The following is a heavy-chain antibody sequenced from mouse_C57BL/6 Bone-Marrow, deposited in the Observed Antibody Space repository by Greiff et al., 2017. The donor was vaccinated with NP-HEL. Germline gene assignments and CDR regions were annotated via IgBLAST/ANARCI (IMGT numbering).Heavy chain of an antibody. J-gene: IGHJ2*01. CDR2: IYPRSGNT. V-gene: IGHV1-81*01. D-gene: IGHD1-1*01. CDR3: ARERGPITTVVATGFDY. CDR1: GYTFTSYG. Sequence: QVQLKESGAELARPGASVKLSCKASGYTFTSYGISWVKQRTGQGLEWIGEIYPRSGNTYYNEKFKGKATLTADKSSSTAYMELRSLTSDDSAVYFCARERGPITTVVATGFDYWGQGTTLTVSS.